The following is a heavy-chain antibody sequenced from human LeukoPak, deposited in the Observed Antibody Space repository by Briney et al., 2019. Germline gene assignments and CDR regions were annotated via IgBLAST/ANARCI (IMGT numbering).Heavy chain of an antibody. CDR1: GGSFSGFY. V-gene: IGHV4-34*01. D-gene: IGHD3-22*01. J-gene: IGHJ4*02. CDR2: INHSGST. Sequence: KPSETLSLTCAVYGGSFSGFYWSWIRQPPGKGLEWIGEINHSGSTNYNPSLKSRVTIPVDTSKNQFSLKLSSVTAADTAVYYCAPILGEDYYDSSEWGQGTLVTVSS. CDR3: APILGEDYYDSSE.